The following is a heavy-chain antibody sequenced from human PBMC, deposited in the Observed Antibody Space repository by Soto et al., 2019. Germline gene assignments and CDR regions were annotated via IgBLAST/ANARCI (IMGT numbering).Heavy chain of an antibody. CDR3: AKDERRYCRSSKCHPFDS. Sequence: QVQLVESGGGVVQPGTSLRLSCEASGFTFNNYGMHWVRQAPGKGLEWVALISYDGSRILYADSVKGRFTISRDNSKMLYLQMNSLRRDDTAVYYCAKDERRYCRSSKCHPFDSWGQGTLVTVSS. J-gene: IGHJ4*02. CDR2: ISYDGSRI. CDR1: GFTFNNYG. D-gene: IGHD2-2*01. V-gene: IGHV3-30*18.